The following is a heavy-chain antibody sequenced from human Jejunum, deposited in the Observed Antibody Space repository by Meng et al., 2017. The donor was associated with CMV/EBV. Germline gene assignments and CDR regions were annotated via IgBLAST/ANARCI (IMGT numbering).Heavy chain of an antibody. V-gene: IGHV4-4*07. CDR3: ARGPGASTREGFDY. CDR2: FYSSDTY. CDR1: GGSVNNYY. Sequence: VRRQESGPGLVKPSETLSLTCTVSGGSVNNYYWSWIRQSAGKELEWIGRFYSSDTYNYHPSLDSRVTMSLDTSKNQFSLNLRSVTAADTATYYCARGPGASTREGFDYWGLGTLVTVSS. D-gene: IGHD1-26*01. J-gene: IGHJ4*02.